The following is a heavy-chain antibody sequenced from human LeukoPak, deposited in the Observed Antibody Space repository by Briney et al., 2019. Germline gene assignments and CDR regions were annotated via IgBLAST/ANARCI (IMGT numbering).Heavy chain of an antibody. J-gene: IGHJ6*04. CDR3: AELGITMIGGV. D-gene: IGHD3-10*02. CDR2: INTDGSTI. Sequence: GGSLRLSCVGSGFTFSTYWMHSVRQVPGKGPVWVSRINTDGSTIDYADSVKGRFTISRDNAKNSLYLQMNSLRAEDTAVYYCAELGITMIGGVWGKGTTVTISS. V-gene: IGHV3-74*01. CDR1: GFTFSTYW.